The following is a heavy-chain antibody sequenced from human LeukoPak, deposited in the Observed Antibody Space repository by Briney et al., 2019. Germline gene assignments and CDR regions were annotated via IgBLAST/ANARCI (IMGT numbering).Heavy chain of an antibody. D-gene: IGHD6-13*01. CDR1: GGSISSSSYY. CDR2: IYYSGST. J-gene: IGHJ4*02. CDR3: ARGWQQLVLPFDY. V-gene: IGHV4-39*07. Sequence: PSETLSLTCTVSGGSISSSSYYWGWIRQPPGKGLEWIGSIYYSGSTYYNPSLKSRVTISVDTSKNQFSLKLSSVTAADTAVYYCARGWQQLVLPFDYWGQGTLVTVSS.